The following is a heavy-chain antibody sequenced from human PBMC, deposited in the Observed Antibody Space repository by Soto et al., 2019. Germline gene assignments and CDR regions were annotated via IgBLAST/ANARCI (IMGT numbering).Heavy chain of an antibody. V-gene: IGHV4-31*03. CDR2: IYYSGST. D-gene: IGHD6-13*01. CDR3: ASDEAASGTYFDY. CDR1: GGSISSGGYY. Sequence: QVQLQESGPGLVKPSQTLSLTCTVSGGSISSGGYYWSWIRQHPGKGLEWIGYIYYSGSTYYNPSLKSRVTISLDTSKNHFSLKLSSVTAADTAVYYCASDEAASGTYFDYWGQGTLVTVSS. J-gene: IGHJ4*02.